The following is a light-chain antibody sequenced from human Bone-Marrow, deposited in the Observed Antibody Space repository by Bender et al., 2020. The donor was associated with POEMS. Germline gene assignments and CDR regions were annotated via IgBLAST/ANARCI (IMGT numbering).Light chain of an antibody. J-gene: IGLJ1*01. CDR3: TSYTSSSTYV. Sequence: QSVLTQPPSVSGAPGQRVTISCTGSSSNTGSGYDINWYQHLPGTAPKLLIYGYNNRPSGISSRFSGSKSGNTASLSISGLQAEDEADYYCTSYTSSSTYVFGTGTKVTVL. CDR2: GYN. V-gene: IGLV1-40*01. CDR1: SSNTGSGYD.